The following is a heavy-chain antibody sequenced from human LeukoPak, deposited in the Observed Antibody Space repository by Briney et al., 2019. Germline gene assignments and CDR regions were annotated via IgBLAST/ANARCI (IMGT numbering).Heavy chain of an antibody. CDR1: GYTFTSHA. Sequence: ASVKVSCKASGYTFTSHALHWVRQAPGESLEWMAWINGATGQTQYSQKFQARVTLTRDTSANTAYMELSSLRSEDTALYYCARSIIMVPNTSYYYYYMDVWGQGTTVTVSS. CDR2: INGATGQT. J-gene: IGHJ6*02. CDR3: ARSIIMVPNTSYYYYYMDV. V-gene: IGHV1-3*01. D-gene: IGHD2-8*01.